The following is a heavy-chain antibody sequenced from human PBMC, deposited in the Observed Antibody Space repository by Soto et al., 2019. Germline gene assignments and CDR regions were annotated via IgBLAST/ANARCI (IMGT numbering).Heavy chain of an antibody. CDR1: GFTFGTYS. J-gene: IGHJ6*02. Sequence: PGGSPRRSCGRSGFTFGTYSMNWVRQAAGKGLEWIAYISYDSDTIQYADSVKGRFTISRDNAKNSLYLRMNSLRDEDTAVYYCAILYYDYVWGQVTSVPVTS. CDR3: AILYYDYV. V-gene: IGHV3-48*02. CDR2: ISYDSDTI. D-gene: IGHD3-3*01.